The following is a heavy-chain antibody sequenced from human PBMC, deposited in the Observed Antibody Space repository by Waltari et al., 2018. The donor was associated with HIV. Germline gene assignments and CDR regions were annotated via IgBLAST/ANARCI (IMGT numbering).Heavy chain of an antibody. CDR3: ARRYCGRACNDFYYFDL. D-gene: IGHD2-21*01. Sequence: QVQLQESGPGLVKSSQTLSLTCTVSGGSISSSNYYWSWIRRPAWKGLEWIGRVFLSGSTNYNPSLKSRISMSIDPSKNQFSLNLRSGTAEDTATYFCARRYCGRACNDFYYFDLWGRGTLVTVSS. CDR2: VFLSGST. J-gene: IGHJ2*01. CDR1: GGSISSSNYY. V-gene: IGHV4-61*02.